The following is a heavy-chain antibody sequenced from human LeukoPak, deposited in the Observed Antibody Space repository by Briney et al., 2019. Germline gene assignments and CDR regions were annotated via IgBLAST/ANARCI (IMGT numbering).Heavy chain of an antibody. CDR1: GGSISSYY. J-gene: IGHJ6*02. V-gene: IGHV4-4*07. CDR2: IYTSGST. CDR3: ARDAGYDILTGPCYGMDV. Sequence: SETLSLTWTVSGGSISSYYWSWIRQPAGKGLEWIGRIYTSGSTNYNPSLKSRVTMSVDTSKNQFSLKLSSVTAADTAVYYCARDAGYDILTGPCYGMDVWGQGTTVTVSS. D-gene: IGHD3-9*01.